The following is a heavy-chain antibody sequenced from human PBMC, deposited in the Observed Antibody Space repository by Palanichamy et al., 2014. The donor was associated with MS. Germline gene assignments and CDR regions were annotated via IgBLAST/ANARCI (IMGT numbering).Heavy chain of an antibody. D-gene: IGHD1-26*01. J-gene: IGHJ4*02. Sequence: EVQLVQSAAEVKKAGESLTISCKGSGYTFTTSWIGWVRQMPGKGLEWMGIIYPGDSDTKYSPSFQGQVTISADKSITTAYLQWNSLKASDSAMYYCVTERSSAWEDGGFEHWGQGTLVTVSS. V-gene: IGHV5-51*01. CDR2: IYPGDSDT. CDR1: GYTFTTSW. CDR3: VTERSSAWEDGGFEH.